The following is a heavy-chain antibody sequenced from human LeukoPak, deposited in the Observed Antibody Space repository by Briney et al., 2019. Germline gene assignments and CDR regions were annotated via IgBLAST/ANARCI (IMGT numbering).Heavy chain of an antibody. CDR1: GGSISSYY. CDR2: IYYSGST. J-gene: IGHJ6*03. V-gene: IGHV4-59*01. D-gene: IGHD3-10*01. Sequence: SETLSLTCTVSGGSISSYYWSWIRQPPGKGLEWIGYIYYSGSTNYNPSLKSRATISVDTSKNQFSLKLSSVTAADTAVYYCARDPGSWSAGLGYYYYMDVWGKGTTVTVSS. CDR3: ARDPGSWSAGLGYYYYMDV.